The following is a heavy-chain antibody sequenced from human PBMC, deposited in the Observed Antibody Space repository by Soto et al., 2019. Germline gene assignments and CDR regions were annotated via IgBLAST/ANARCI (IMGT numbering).Heavy chain of an antibody. Sequence: PGKWLECIGSIYYSGSTYYNPSLKSRVTISVDTSKNQFSLKRSSVTAAYSALYYCSTVFDRSTAYWG. CDR3: STVFDRSTAY. CDR2: IYYSGST. D-gene: IGHD1-26*01. V-gene: IGHV4-39*01. J-gene: IGHJ4*01.